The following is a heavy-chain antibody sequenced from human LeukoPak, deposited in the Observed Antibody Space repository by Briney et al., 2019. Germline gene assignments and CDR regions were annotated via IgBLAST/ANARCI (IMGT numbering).Heavy chain of an antibody. J-gene: IGHJ4*02. CDR1: GGSISSYY. D-gene: IGHD6-19*01. V-gene: IGHV4-59*01. CDR3: ATQRVYSSGWHYFDY. Sequence: SETLSLTCTVSGGSISSYYWSWIRQPPGKGLEWIGYIHYSGSTHYNPSLKSRVTISVDTSKNQVSLKLRSVTAADTAVYYCATQRVYSSGWHYFDYWGQGTLVTVSS. CDR2: IHYSGST.